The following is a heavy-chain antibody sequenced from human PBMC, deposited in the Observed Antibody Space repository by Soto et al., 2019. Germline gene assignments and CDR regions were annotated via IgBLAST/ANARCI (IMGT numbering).Heavy chain of an antibody. V-gene: IGHV4-59*01. CDR2: IYYSGST. D-gene: IGHD1-1*01. CDR3: ARVGGDGYNYGTLFDY. CDR1: GGSISSYY. J-gene: IGHJ4*02. Sequence: SETLSLTCTVSGGSISSYYCSWIRQPPGKGLEWIGYIYYSGSTNYNPSLKSRVTISVDTSKNQFSLKLSSVTAADTAVYYCARVGGDGYNYGTLFDYWGQGTLVTVSS.